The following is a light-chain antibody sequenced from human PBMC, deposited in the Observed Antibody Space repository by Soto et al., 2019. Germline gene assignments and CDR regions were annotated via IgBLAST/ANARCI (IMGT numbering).Light chain of an antibody. V-gene: IGLV2-14*01. CDR2: EVS. CDR3: SSYSSSTTLYV. CDR1: SSDVGGSNY. Sequence: QSALTQPASVSGSPRQSITISCTGTSSDVGGSNYVSWYQQHPGKAPKVIIYEVSNRPSGVSNRFSGSKSGNTASLTISGLQAEDGADYYCSSYSSSTTLYVFGSGTKVTVL. J-gene: IGLJ1*01.